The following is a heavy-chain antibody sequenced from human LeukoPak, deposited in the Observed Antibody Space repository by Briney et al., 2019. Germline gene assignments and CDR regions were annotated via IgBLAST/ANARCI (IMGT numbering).Heavy chain of an antibody. Sequence: PSQTLSLTCSVSGGLISSGGFFWGWIRQPPGKGLEWIGHIFYNGTTYYNPSPSLKSRVTVSLDRSRNQFSLKLGSVTAADTAAYYCARIHPTVTLIGMITAWYFDYWGQGTLVTVSS. D-gene: IGHD1-20*01. CDR3: ARIHPTVTLIGMITAWYFDY. CDR1: GGLISSGGFF. V-gene: IGHV4-30-2*01. J-gene: IGHJ4*02. CDR2: IFYNGTT.